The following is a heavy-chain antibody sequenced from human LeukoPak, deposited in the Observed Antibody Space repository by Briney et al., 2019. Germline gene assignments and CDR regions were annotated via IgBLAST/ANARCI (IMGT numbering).Heavy chain of an antibody. CDR2: IYXSXXT. D-gene: IGHD2-15*01. V-gene: IGHV4-59*01. CDR3: ARDLLPYCSGGSCYPVHASDI. J-gene: IGHJ3*02. Sequence: XWIGXIYXSXXTNYNPSLKSRVTISVDTSKNQFSLKLSSVTAADTAVYYCARDLLPYCSGGSCYPVHASDIWGQGTMVTVSS.